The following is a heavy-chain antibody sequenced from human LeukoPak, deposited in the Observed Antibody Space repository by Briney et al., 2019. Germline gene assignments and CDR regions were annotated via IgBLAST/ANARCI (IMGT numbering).Heavy chain of an antibody. Sequence: SETLSLTCAVYGGSFSGYYWSWIRQPPGKGLEWIGEINHSGSTNYNPSLKSRVTISVDTSKNQFSLKLSSVTAADTAVYYCARASSRKGPDYWGQGTLVTVSS. J-gene: IGHJ4*02. CDR1: GGSFSGYY. V-gene: IGHV4-34*01. CDR3: ARASSRKGPDY. D-gene: IGHD1-14*01. CDR2: INHSGST.